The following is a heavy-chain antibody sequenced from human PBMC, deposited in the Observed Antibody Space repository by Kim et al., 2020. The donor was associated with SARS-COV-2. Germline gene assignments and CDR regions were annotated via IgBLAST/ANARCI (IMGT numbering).Heavy chain of an antibody. J-gene: IGHJ6*02. CDR3: TSCYHGYYYYGMDV. Sequence: PSLKSRVTISVDTSKNQFSLKLSSVTAADTAVYYCTSCYHGYYYYGMDVWGQGTTVTVSS. V-gene: IGHV4-39*01. D-gene: IGHD2-2*01.